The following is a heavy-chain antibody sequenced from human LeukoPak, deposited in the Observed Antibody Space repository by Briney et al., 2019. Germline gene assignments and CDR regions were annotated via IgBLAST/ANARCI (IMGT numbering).Heavy chain of an antibody. D-gene: IGHD4-23*01. CDR1: GYTFTSNY. J-gene: IGHJ4*02. CDR3: ARGGTTVVTPPGDH. V-gene: IGHV1-46*01. CDR2: INPSGGGT. Sequence: ASAKVSCKASGYTFTSNYMHWDRHAPGQGLEWMGIINPSGGGTSYAHNFQGRITMTRDTSTSTVYMELSSLRSEDTAVYYCARGGTTVVTPPGDHWGQGTLVTVSS.